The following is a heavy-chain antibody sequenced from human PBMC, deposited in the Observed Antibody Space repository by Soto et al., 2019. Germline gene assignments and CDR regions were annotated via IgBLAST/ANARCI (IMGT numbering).Heavy chain of an antibody. V-gene: IGHV1-69*01. CDR1: GGTLNSYT. CDR3: SISNSCGRGDF. J-gene: IGHJ4*02. CDR2: IIPVFGTT. D-gene: IGHD1-1*01. Sequence: QVQLVQSGAEVKKPGSSVRVSCKASGGTLNSYTISWGRQAPGQGLEWMGGIIPVFGTTDYAQKFQGRVTITADQSTGTAYLDLFSLRYDDTAIYYCSISNSCGRGDFWGQGTLFTVSS.